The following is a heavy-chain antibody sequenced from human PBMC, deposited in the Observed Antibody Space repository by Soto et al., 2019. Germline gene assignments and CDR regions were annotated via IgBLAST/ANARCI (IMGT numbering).Heavy chain of an antibody. Sequence: QLQLQESGSGLVKPSQTLSLTCAVSGGSISSGGYSWSWIRQPPGKGLEWIGYIYHSGSTYHNPSLKSRVTRPVDMSKNQFSLKLGSVTAADTAVYYCARWSGPNWFDPWGQGTLVTVSS. CDR1: GGSISSGGYS. V-gene: IGHV4-30-2*01. CDR3: ARWSGPNWFDP. J-gene: IGHJ5*02. CDR2: IYHSGST.